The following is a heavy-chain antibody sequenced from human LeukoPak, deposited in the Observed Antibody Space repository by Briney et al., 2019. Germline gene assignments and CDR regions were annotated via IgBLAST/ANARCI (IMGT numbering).Heavy chain of an antibody. D-gene: IGHD3-9*01. CDR3: ARGSPLPGPQRPYDY. J-gene: IGHJ4*02. Sequence: ASVKVSCKASGYSLNGYYIHWVRQAPGQGLEWMGWVNPDSGGTNYAQTFQGRVTMTRDTSINTAYMELSRPISDDTAIYYCARGSPLPGPQRPYDYWGQGTLVTVSS. CDR2: VNPDSGGT. V-gene: IGHV1-2*02. CDR1: GYSLNGYY.